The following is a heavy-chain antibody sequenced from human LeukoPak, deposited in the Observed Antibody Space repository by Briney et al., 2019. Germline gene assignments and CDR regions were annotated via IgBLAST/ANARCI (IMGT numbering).Heavy chain of an antibody. D-gene: IGHD6-19*01. CDR3: ARDGIAVTGGFEY. V-gene: IGHV3-7*01. CDR1: GFKFCSYW. J-gene: IGHJ4*02. Sequence: GGSLRLSCEASGFKFCSYWMSWVRQAPGKRPEWMGNIKNDGGEENYRDSVRGRFAISRDNGKNSLYLDMNSLRVEDTAMYYCARDGIAVTGGFEYWGQGSLVSVSS. CDR2: IKNDGGEE.